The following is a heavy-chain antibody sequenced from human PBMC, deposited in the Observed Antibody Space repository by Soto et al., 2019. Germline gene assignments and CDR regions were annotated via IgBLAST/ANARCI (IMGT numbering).Heavy chain of an antibody. CDR3: ARQSNPGDHYYYGLDV. V-gene: IGHV1-2*02. CDR1: GYPFTGYY. CDR2: INPNNADT. D-gene: IGHD2-21*02. J-gene: IGHJ6*02. Sequence: QVQLVQSGAEVNKPGASVKVSCKASGYPFTGYYLHWVRQAPGQGLEWMGYINPNNADTNFAQNFQGRVTLTRDTSISTAYMELSRLRSDDTAVYYCARQSNPGDHYYYGLDVWGHGTTVTVSS.